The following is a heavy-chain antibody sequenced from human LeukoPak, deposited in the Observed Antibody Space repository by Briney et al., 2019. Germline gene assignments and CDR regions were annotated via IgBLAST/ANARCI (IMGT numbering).Heavy chain of an antibody. Sequence: SETLSLTCTVSGGSISSHYLSWIRQPPGKGLEWSGYIYYSGSTNYNPSLKSRVTISVDTSKNQFSPKLSSVTAAHTAVYYCARLHAPVSSWYRLDPAQYYFDYWGQGTLVTVS. CDR2: IYYSGST. CDR3: ARLHAPVSSWYRLDPAQYYFDY. CDR1: GGSISSHY. V-gene: IGHV4-59*11. J-gene: IGHJ4*02. D-gene: IGHD6-13*01.